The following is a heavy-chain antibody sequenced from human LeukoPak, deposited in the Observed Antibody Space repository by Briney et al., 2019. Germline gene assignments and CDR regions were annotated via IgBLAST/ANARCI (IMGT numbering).Heavy chain of an antibody. J-gene: IGHJ4*02. Sequence: PSETLSLTCAVYGGSFSGYYWSWIRQPPGKGLEWIGEINHSGSTNYNPSLKSRVTISVDTSKNQFSLKLSSVTAADTTVYYCARAAVAGHFDYCGQGTLVTVSS. CDR2: INHSGST. CDR3: ARAAVAGHFDY. CDR1: GGSFSGYY. V-gene: IGHV4-34*01. D-gene: IGHD6-19*01.